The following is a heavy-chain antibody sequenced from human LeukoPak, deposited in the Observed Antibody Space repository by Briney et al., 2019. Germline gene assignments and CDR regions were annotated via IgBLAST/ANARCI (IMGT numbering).Heavy chain of an antibody. Sequence: GGSLRLSCAASGFTFDDYAMHWVRQAPGKGLEWVSGISWNSGSIGYADSVKGRFTISRDNTKNSLYLQMNSLRAEDTALYYCAKFAETYGMDVWGQGTTVTVSS. CDR1: GFTFDDYA. J-gene: IGHJ6*02. CDR3: AKFAETYGMDV. V-gene: IGHV3-9*01. CDR2: ISWNSGSI.